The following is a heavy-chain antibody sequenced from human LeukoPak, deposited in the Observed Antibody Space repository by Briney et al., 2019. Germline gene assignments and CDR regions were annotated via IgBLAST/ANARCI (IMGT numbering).Heavy chain of an antibody. CDR2: INHSGST. Sequence: PSETLSLTCAVYGGSFSGYYWSWIRQPPGKGLEWIGEINHSGSTNYNPSLKSRVTISVDTSKNQFSLKLSSVTAADTAVYYCAQIAVAGAIDYWGQGTLVTVSS. CDR3: AQIAVAGAIDY. CDR1: GGSFSGYY. J-gene: IGHJ4*02. D-gene: IGHD6-19*01. V-gene: IGHV4-34*01.